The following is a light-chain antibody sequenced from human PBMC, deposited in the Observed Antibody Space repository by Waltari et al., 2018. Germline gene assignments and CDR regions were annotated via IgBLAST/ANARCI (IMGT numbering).Light chain of an antibody. V-gene: IGKV4-1*01. CDR2: WAS. CDR1: QSLLYSSNNKNY. CDR3: QQYYSTPPT. Sequence: SLGERATINCKSSQSLLYSSNNKNYLAWYQQKPGQPPKLLIYWASTRASGVPDRFSGSGSGTDFTLTVSSLQAEDVAVYYCQQYYSTPPTFGPGTKVDIK. J-gene: IGKJ3*01.